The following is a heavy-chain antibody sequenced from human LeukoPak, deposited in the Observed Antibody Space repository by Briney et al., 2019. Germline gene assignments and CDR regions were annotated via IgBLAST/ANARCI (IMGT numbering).Heavy chain of an antibody. V-gene: IGHV4-59*01. CDR1: GGSISSYY. Sequence: SETLSLTCTVSGGSISSYYWSWIRQPPGKGLEWIGYIYYSGSTNYNPFLKSRVTISVDTSKNQFSLKLSSVTAADTAVYYCARVYRSIAVAGVFDYWGQGTLVTVSS. CDR2: IYYSGST. CDR3: ARVYRSIAVAGVFDY. D-gene: IGHD6-19*01. J-gene: IGHJ4*02.